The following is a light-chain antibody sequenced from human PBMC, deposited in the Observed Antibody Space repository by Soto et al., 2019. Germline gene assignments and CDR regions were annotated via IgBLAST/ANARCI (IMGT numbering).Light chain of an antibody. Sequence: PGERATLSCRASQSVNYHLAWYXQKXGQXXRXXXYDASDRATGIPDRFSGSGSGTDFTLTISSLEPEDFAVYYCQQFSSYPLTFGGGTKVDIK. CDR3: QQFSSYPLT. CDR1: QSVNYH. V-gene: IGKV3-11*01. J-gene: IGKJ4*01. CDR2: DAS.